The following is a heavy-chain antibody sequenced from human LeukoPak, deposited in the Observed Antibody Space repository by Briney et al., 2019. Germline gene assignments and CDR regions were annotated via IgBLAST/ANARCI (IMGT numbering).Heavy chain of an antibody. V-gene: IGHV4-39*01. CDR3: ARHDRIIASPLV. J-gene: IGHJ4*02. CDR1: GGSISSSSHN. D-gene: IGHD6-13*01. CDR2: IYYSGTT. Sequence: SETVSLTCIVSGGSISSSSHNWGWIRQPPGKGLEWIGSIYYSGTTYYNPSLKSRLTISVDTSKNQFSLKLSSVTAVDTAVYYCARHDRIIASPLVWGQGILVTVYS.